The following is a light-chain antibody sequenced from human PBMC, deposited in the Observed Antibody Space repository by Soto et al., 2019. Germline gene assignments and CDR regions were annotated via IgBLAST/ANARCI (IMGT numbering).Light chain of an antibody. J-gene: IGLJ2*01. Sequence: QSALTQPASVSGSPGQSITISCTGTSNDVGGYKYVSWYQQHPGKAPKLMIYDVSNRPSGVSNRFSGSKSGNTASLTISGLQAEDEADYYCISYTSSSTLLFGGGTKLTVL. CDR1: SNDVGGYKY. CDR3: ISYTSSSTLL. V-gene: IGLV2-14*01. CDR2: DVS.